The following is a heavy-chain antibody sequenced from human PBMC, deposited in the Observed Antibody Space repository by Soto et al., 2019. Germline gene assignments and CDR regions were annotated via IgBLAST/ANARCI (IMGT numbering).Heavy chain of an antibody. CDR3: ARAGIAAAGRIYFDY. CDR1: GGSISSSSYY. J-gene: IGHJ4*02. CDR2: IYYSGST. V-gene: IGHV4-61*01. Sequence: SETLSLTCTVSGGSISSSSYYWSWIRQPPGKGLEWIGYIYYSGSTNYNPSLKSRVTISVDTSKNQFSLKLSSVTAADTAVYYCARAGIAAAGRIYFDYWGQGTLVTVSS. D-gene: IGHD6-13*01.